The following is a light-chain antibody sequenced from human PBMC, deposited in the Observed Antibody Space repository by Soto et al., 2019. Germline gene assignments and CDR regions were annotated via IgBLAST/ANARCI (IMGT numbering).Light chain of an antibody. J-gene: IGLJ2*01. CDR1: SSDVGGYNY. Sequence: QSALTQPASVSGFPGQSITISCTGTSSDVGGYNYVSWYQHHPGKAPKVLIYEVSGRPSGVPDRFSGSKSGNTASLTISGLQTEDEADYYCSSYTTKSTLGVFGGGTKVTVL. V-gene: IGLV2-14*01. CDR2: EVS. CDR3: SSYTTKSTLGV.